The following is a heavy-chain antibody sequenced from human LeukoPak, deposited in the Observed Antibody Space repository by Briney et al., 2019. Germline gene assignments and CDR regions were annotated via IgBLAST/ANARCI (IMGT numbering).Heavy chain of an antibody. V-gene: IGHV3-7*01. CDR2: IKQDGSEK. CDR3: ARCGDSSGWPRDYNWFDP. J-gene: IGHJ5*02. CDR1: GFPFSSYW. D-gene: IGHD6-19*01. Sequence: GGSLRLSCAASGFPFSSYWMSWVRQARGEGLEWVGNIKQDGSEKYYVDSVKGRFTISRDNAKNSLYLQMDSLRAEDTAVYYCARCGDSSGWPRDYNWFDPWGQGTLVTVSS.